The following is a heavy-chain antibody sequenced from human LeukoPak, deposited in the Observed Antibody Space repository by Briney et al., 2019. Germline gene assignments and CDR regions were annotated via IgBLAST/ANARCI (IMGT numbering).Heavy chain of an antibody. CDR1: GFTFSRLA. V-gene: IGHV3-23*01. D-gene: IGHD1-1*01. CDR2: ISASGP. Sequence: GGSLKLSCAASGFTFSRLAMTWVRQAPGKGLEWVSTISASGPYYADSVKGRFTISRDNSKNTLYLQMNSLRAEDTAVYYCAKVGTVGSFDYWGQGTLVTVSS. J-gene: IGHJ4*02. CDR3: AKVGTVGSFDY.